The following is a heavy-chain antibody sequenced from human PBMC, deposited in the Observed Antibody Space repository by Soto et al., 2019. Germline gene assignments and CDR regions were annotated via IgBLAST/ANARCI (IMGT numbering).Heavy chain of an antibody. J-gene: IGHJ4*02. D-gene: IGHD2-2*01. CDR3: AKWDVGPDAMPRYYFDY. CDR2: ISGSGGST. CDR1: GFTFSSYA. Sequence: GGSLRLSCAASGFTFSSYAMSWVRQAPGKGLEWVSAISGSGGSTYYADSVKGRFTISRDNSKNTLYLQMNSLRAEDTAVYYSAKWDVGPDAMPRYYFDYWGQGTLVTVSS. V-gene: IGHV3-23*01.